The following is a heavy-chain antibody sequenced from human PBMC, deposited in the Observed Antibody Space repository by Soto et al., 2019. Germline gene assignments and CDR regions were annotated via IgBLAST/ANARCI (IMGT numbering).Heavy chain of an antibody. J-gene: IGHJ3*02. Sequence: SETLSLTCTFSGGTIISYYWSWIRQPTGKGLEWIGYIYYSGSTNYTPSLKSRVTISVDTSKNQFSLKLSSVTAADTAVYYCARLESFDYGDYVRGFDIWGQGTMVTVSS. CDR3: ARLESFDYGDYVRGFDI. CDR1: GGTIISYY. CDR2: IYYSGST. D-gene: IGHD4-17*01. V-gene: IGHV4-59*08.